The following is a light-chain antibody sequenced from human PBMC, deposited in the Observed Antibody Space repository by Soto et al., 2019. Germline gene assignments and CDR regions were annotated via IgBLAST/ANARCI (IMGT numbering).Light chain of an antibody. CDR3: LLYYADAQGV. CDR2: STT. J-gene: IGLJ3*02. CDR1: TGAVTNSYY. Sequence: QAVVTQEPSLTVSPGGTVTLTCASSTGAVTNSYYPSWFQQKPGQAPRSLIYSTTKKHSWTPARFSGSLLGGKAALTLSGVQPEDEADYFCLLYYADAQGVFGGGTKLTVL. V-gene: IGLV7-43*01.